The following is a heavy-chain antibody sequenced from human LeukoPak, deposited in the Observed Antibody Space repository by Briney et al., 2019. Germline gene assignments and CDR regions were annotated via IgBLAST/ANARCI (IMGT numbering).Heavy chain of an antibody. CDR1: GFTFSSYS. CDR3: AKDVLRYFGGAFDI. CDR2: ISSSSSYI. D-gene: IGHD3-9*01. J-gene: IGHJ3*02. V-gene: IGHV3-21*01. Sequence: PGGSLRLFCAASGFTFSSYSMNWVRQAPGKGLEWVSSISSSSSYIYYADSVKGRFTISRDNAKNSLYLQMNSLRAEDTAVYYCAKDVLRYFGGAFDIWGQGTMVTVSS.